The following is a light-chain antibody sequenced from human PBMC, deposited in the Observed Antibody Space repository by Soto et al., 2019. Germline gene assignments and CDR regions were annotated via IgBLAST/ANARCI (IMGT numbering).Light chain of an antibody. CDR2: EVS. CDR3: SSYTSSSTLNYV. Sequence: QAVLTQPPSVSGSPGQSITISCTGTSSDGGGYNYVSWYQHHPGKAPKLMIYEVSNRPSGVSNRFSGSKSGNTASLTISGLQAEDEADYYCSSYTSSSTLNYVFGTGTKVTVL. J-gene: IGLJ1*01. CDR1: SSDGGGYNY. V-gene: IGLV2-14*01.